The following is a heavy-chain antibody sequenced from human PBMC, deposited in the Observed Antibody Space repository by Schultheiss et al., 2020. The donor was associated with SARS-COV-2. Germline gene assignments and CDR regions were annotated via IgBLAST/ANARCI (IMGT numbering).Heavy chain of an antibody. CDR1: GGSFSGYY. CDR2: IYYSGST. Sequence: SETLSLTCAVYGGSFSGYYWSWIRQPPGKGLEWIGSIYYSGSTYYNPSLKSRVTISVDTSKNQFSLKLSSVTAADTAVYYCGSCIAAAGTSWFDPWGQGTLVTVSS. D-gene: IGHD6-13*01. J-gene: IGHJ5*02. V-gene: IGHV4-34*01. CDR3: GSCIAAAGTSWFDP.